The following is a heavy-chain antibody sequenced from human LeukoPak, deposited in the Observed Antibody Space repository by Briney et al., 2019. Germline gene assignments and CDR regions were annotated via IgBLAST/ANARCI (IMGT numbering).Heavy chain of an antibody. CDR1: GFTFSSYG. D-gene: IGHD2-2*01. CDR3: AKEGNDQGYFNY. J-gene: IGHJ4*02. CDR2: ISYDGSNK. V-gene: IGHV3-30*18. Sequence: GGSLRLSCAASGFTFSSYGMHWVRQAPGKGLEWVAVISYDGSNKYYADSVKGRFTISRDNSKNTLYLQMNSLRAEDTAVYYCAKEGNDQGYFNYWGQGTLVTVSS.